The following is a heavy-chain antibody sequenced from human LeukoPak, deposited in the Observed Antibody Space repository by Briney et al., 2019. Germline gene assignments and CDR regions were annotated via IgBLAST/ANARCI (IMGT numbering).Heavy chain of an antibody. CDR1: GFTFSSYA. D-gene: IGHD5-24*01. Sequence: GGSLRLSCAASGFTFSSYAMSWVRQAPGKGLEWVSGISGSGGSTYYADSVKGRFTISRDKSKNTLYLQMNSLRAEDTAVYYCARRENHYFDYWGQGTLVTVSS. V-gene: IGHV3-23*01. CDR3: ARRENHYFDY. J-gene: IGHJ4*02. CDR2: ISGSGGST.